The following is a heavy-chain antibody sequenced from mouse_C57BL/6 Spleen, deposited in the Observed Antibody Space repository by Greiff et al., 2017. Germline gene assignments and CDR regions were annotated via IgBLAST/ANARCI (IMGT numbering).Heavy chain of an antibody. CDR1: GYAFSSYW. V-gene: IGHV1-80*01. J-gene: IGHJ2*01. CDR2: IYPGDGDT. CDR3: ARKEGYYFDY. Sequence: VQGVESGAELVKPGASVKISCKASGYAFSSYWMNWVKQRPGKGLEWIGQIYPGDGDTNYNGKFKGKATLTADKSSSTAYMQLSSLTSEDSAVYFCARKEGYYFDYWGQGTTLTVSS.